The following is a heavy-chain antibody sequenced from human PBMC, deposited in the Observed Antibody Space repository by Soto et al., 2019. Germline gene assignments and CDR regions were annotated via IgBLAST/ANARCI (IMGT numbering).Heavy chain of an antibody. CDR3: AREGGYFDSSGSGVYHYYGVDV. CDR2: INITGTT. CDR1: GGSISPYF. Sequence: SETLSLTCTVSGGSISPYFWSWIRQPAGGRLEWIGRINITGTTSYNPSLKSRVTVSLDTSRTQFSLRVTSVTAADAAVYYCAREGGYFDSSGSGVYHYYGVDVWGQGTTVTVSS. V-gene: IGHV4-4*07. J-gene: IGHJ6*02. D-gene: IGHD3-22*01.